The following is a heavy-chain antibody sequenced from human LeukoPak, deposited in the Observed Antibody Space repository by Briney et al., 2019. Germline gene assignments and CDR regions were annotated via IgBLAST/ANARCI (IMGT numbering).Heavy chain of an antibody. CDR1: GYTFTTFW. CDR2: IYPGDSDT. J-gene: IGHJ4*02. D-gene: IGHD6-6*01. Sequence: GESLKISCRTSGYTFTTFWITWVRQMPGKGLEWMGVIYPGDSDTIYSPSFQGQVTISADRSITTAYLQWSSLKASYTAMYYCAITPSVAARSYFDYWGQGTLVTVSS. CDR3: AITPSVAARSYFDY. V-gene: IGHV5-51*01.